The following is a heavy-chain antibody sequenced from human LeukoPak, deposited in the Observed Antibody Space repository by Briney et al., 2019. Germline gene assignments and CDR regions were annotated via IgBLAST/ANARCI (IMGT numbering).Heavy chain of an antibody. CDR3: ARGYGIRFDP. D-gene: IGHD1-14*01. Sequence: GASVKVSCKASGGTFSSYAISWVRQAPGQGLEWMGWMNPNSGNTDYAQKFQGRVTMTRNTSISTAYMELSSLRSEDTAVYYCARGYGIRFDPWGQGTLVTVSS. J-gene: IGHJ5*02. V-gene: IGHV1-8*02. CDR2: MNPNSGNT. CDR1: GGTFSSYA.